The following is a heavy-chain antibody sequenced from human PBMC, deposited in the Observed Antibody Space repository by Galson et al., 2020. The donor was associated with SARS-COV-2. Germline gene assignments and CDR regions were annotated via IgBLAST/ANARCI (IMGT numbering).Heavy chain of an antibody. CDR1: GFTFSSYW. Sequence: GGPLRLSCAASGFTFSSYWMHWVRQAPGKGLVWVSRINGDGSVTSYADSVKGRFTISRDNAKNTLYLKMNSLRAEDTAVYYCASNDFWSGHDYWGQGTLVTVSS. D-gene: IGHD3-3*01. V-gene: IGHV3-74*01. CDR3: ASNDFWSGHDY. J-gene: IGHJ4*02. CDR2: INGDGSVT.